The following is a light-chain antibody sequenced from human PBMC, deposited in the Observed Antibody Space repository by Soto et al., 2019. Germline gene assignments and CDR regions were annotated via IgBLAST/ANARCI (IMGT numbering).Light chain of an antibody. CDR2: EVN. CDR1: SSDVGTYIL. Sequence: QSAVTQAASVYGAPVQAISISCIGTSSDVGTYILVSWYQQHPGNAPQLMIYEVNKRPSGVSDRFSGSKSGNTASLTISGLQAEDEADYYCCAYAGSHNYVIGNGTKGTVL. CDR3: CAYAGSHNYV. J-gene: IGLJ1*01. V-gene: IGLV2-23*02.